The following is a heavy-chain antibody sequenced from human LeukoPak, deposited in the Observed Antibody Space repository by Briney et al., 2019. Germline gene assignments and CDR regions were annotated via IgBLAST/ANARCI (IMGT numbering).Heavy chain of an antibody. CDR2: ISTYNGDT. V-gene: IGHV1-18*01. J-gene: IGHJ4*02. D-gene: IGHD3-22*01. CDR3: ARDLRRYYDSSGYYGSLHFDY. CDR1: GYTFPNYG. Sequence: ASVKVSCKASGYTFPNYGISWVRQAPGQGLEWMGWISTYNGDTNNEQKFQGRVTMTTDTSTSTAYMELRSLRSDDTAVYYCARDLRRYYDSSGYYGSLHFDYWGQGTLVTVSS.